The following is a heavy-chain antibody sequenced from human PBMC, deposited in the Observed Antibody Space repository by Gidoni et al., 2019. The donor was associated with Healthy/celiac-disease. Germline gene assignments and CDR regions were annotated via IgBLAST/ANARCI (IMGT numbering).Heavy chain of an antibody. D-gene: IGHD6-6*01. CDR3: AREQLALGVNYYYYGMDV. J-gene: IGHJ6*02. CDR1: GFTFSSYW. Sequence: EVQLVESGGGLVQPGGSLRLSCAASGFTFSSYWMSWFRQAPGKGLEWVAKIKKDGSEKYYGDSVKGRFTISRDNAKNSLYLQMNSLRAEDTAVYYCAREQLALGVNYYYYGMDVWGQGTTVTVSS. V-gene: IGHV3-7*03. CDR2: IKKDGSEK.